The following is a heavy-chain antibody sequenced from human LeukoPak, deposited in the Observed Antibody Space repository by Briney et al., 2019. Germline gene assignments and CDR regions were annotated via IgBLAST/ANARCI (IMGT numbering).Heavy chain of an antibody. CDR3: TNWGSSNYYYYMDV. CDR1: GFTFSGSA. Sequence: PGGSLRPSCAASGFTFSGSAMHWVRQASGKGLEWVGRIRSRANNYATAYAASLKGRFTISRDDSKNTAYLQMNSLKTEDTAVYYCTNWGSSNYYYYMDVWGKGTTVTVSS. J-gene: IGHJ6*03. D-gene: IGHD6-6*01. V-gene: IGHV3-73*01. CDR2: IRSRANNYAT.